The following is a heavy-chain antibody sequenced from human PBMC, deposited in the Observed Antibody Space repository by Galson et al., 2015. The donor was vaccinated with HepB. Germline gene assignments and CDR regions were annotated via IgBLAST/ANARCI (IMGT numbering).Heavy chain of an antibody. CDR3: AKAVGDYDFWSGYYGDDY. J-gene: IGHJ4*02. CDR1: GFTFSSYA. Sequence: SLRLSCAASGFTFSSYAMSWVRQAPGKGLEWVSAISGSGGSTYYADSVKGRFTISRDNSKNTLYLQMNSLRAEDTAVYYCAKAVGDYDFWSGYYGDDYWGQGTLVTVSS. CDR2: ISGSGGST. D-gene: IGHD3-3*01. V-gene: IGHV3-23*01.